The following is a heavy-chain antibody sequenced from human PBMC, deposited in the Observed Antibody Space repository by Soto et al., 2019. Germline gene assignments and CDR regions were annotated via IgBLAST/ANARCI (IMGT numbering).Heavy chain of an antibody. V-gene: IGHV4-31*03. J-gene: IGHJ5*02. Sequence: QVQLQESGPGLVKPSQTLSLTCTVSGGSISSGGYYWSWIRQHPGKGLEWIGYIYYSGSTYYNPSLKSRVTISVDTSKNQFSLKLSSVTAADTAVYCCARDYYGSGSQDKPRFDPWGQGTLVTVSS. CDR1: GGSISSGGYY. D-gene: IGHD3-10*01. CDR3: ARDYYGSGSQDKPRFDP. CDR2: IYYSGST.